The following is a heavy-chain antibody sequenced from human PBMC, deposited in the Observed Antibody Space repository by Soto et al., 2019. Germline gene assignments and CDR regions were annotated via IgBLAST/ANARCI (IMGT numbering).Heavy chain of an antibody. J-gene: IGHJ5*01. D-gene: IGHD2-2*02. V-gene: IGHV1-8*01. CDR2: VSAKSGNT. CDR1: GYSFSTYD. Sequence: QVQLVQSGAEVKKPGASVKVSCKASGYSFSTYDINWVRQAAGQGLEWMGWVSAKSGNTDYAQRLRGRVTMTTNTCTSTAYRELSTWTREDSAVYYCARPSGDRTSWYTDWLDPGGKEPRLP. CDR3: ARPSGDRTSWYTDWLDP.